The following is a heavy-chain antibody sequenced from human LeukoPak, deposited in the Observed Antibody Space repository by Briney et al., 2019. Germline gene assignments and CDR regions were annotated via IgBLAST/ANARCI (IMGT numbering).Heavy chain of an antibody. CDR1: GYSFTSYW. CDR2: IYPGDSDT. D-gene: IGHD5-18*01. CDR3: ARHIEPAMVTFFDY. J-gene: IGHJ4*02. Sequence: GESLKISCKGSGYSFTSYWIGWVRQMPGKDLEWMGIIYPGDSDTRYSPSFQGQVTISADESISTAYLQWSSLKASDTAMYYCARHIEPAMVTFFDYWGQGALVTVSS. V-gene: IGHV5-51*01.